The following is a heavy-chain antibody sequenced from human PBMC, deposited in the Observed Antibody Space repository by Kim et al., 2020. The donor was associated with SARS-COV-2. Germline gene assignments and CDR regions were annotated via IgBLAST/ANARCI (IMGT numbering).Heavy chain of an antibody. CDR2: ISYDGSNK. D-gene: IGHD3-22*01. CDR3: AREPTYSSGYPPWDYFDY. CDR1: GFTFSSYA. Sequence: GGSLRLSCAASGFTFSSYAMHWVRQAPGKGLEWVAVISYDGSNKYYADSVKGRFTISRDNSKNTLYLQMNSLRAEDTAVYYCAREPTYSSGYPPWDYFDYWGQGTLVTVSS. V-gene: IGHV3-30*04. J-gene: IGHJ4*02.